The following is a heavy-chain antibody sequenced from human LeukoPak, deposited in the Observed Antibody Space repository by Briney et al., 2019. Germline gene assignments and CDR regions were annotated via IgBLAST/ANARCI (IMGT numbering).Heavy chain of an antibody. J-gene: IGHJ4*02. CDR2: INPSGGST. V-gene: IGHV1-46*01. D-gene: IGHD3-10*01. CDR1: GYTFTSYY. Sequence: ASVKVSCKASGYTFTSYYMHWVRQAPGQGLEWMGIINPSGGSTSYAQKFQGRVTMTRDMSTSTVYMELSSLRSEDTAVYYCARDLAGVLLWFGELSRTFDYWGQGTLVTVSS. CDR3: ARDLAGVLLWFGELSRTFDY.